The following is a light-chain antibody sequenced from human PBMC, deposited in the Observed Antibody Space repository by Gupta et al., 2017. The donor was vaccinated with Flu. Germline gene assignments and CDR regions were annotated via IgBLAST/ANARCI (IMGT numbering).Light chain of an antibody. V-gene: IGLV1-47*01. CDR1: RSNIGSNN. CDR2: KNS. J-gene: IGLJ1*01. CDR3: VVWDGSLSAYV. Sequence: QSALTQSPSASGTSGQRVPISCSVNRSNIGSNNVFWHQQLPGTAPNLLIYKNSQRPSGVPARFSGTKSGTSASLAIDGLRSEDEADYYSVVWDGSLSAYVFGTGTTVTVL.